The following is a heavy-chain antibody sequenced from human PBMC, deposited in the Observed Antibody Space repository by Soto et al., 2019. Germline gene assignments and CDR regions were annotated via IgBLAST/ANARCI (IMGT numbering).Heavy chain of an antibody. CDR3: ARALRPCSSTSCPPAEYFQH. J-gene: IGHJ1*01. V-gene: IGHV1-18*01. CDR1: GYTFTSYG. Sequence: GASVKVSCKASGYTFTSYGISWVRQAPGQGLEWMGWISAYNGNTNYAQKLQGRVTMTTDTSTSTAYMELRSLRSDDTAVYYCARALRPCSSTSCPPAEYFQHWGQGTLVTVSS. D-gene: IGHD2-2*01. CDR2: ISAYNGNT.